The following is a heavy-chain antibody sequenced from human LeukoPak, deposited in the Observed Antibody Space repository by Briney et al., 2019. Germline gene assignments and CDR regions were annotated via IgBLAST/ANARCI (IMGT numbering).Heavy chain of an antibody. CDR1: GFTFSNYA. CDR3: ASPPDHLRYFDWHTLGY. V-gene: IGHV3-30-3*01. Sequence: GGSLRLSCAASGFTFSNYAMHWVRQAPGKGLEWVAVISYDGSNKYYADSVKGRFTISRDNSKNPLYLQINSLRAEDTALYYCASPPDHLRYFDWHTLGYWGHGTLVTVSS. CDR2: ISYDGSNK. J-gene: IGHJ4*01. D-gene: IGHD3-9*01.